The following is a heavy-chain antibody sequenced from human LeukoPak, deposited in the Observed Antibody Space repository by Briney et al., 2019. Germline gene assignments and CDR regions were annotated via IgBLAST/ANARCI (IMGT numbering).Heavy chain of an antibody. CDR2: ISGSGGST. Sequence: GGSLRLSCAASGFTFSSYAMSWVRQAPGKRLEWVSAISGSGGSTYYADSVKGRFTISRDNSKNTLYLQMNSLRAEDAAVYYCAKGDIVYYDYYFDYWGQGTLVTVSS. J-gene: IGHJ4*02. D-gene: IGHD2-15*01. V-gene: IGHV3-23*01. CDR1: GFTFSSYA. CDR3: AKGDIVYYDYYFDY.